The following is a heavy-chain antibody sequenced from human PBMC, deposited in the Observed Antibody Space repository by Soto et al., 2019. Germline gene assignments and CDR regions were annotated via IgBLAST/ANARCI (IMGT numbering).Heavy chain of an antibody. CDR2: ISGSGGST. V-gene: IGHV3-23*01. D-gene: IGHD3-10*01. CDR3: AKGSHEVLGGISLYYYYYGMDV. J-gene: IGHJ6*02. Sequence: EVQLLESGGGLVQPGGSLRLSCAASGFTFSSYAMSWVRQAPGKGLEWVSAISGSGGSTYYADSVKGRFTISRDNSKNTLYLQMNSLRAEDTAVYYCAKGSHEVLGGISLYYYYYGMDVWGQGTTVTVSS. CDR1: GFTFSSYA.